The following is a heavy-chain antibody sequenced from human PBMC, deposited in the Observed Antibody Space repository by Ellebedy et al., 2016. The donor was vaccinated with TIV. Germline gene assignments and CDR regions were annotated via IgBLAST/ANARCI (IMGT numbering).Heavy chain of an antibody. Sequence: MPSETLSLTCTVSGGSISSYYWSWIRQPPGKGLEWIGYIYYSGSTNYNPSLKSRVTISVDTSKHQFSLKLSSVTAADTAVYYCARVPAVRGDNYHYYGMDVWGQGTTVTVSS. CDR1: GGSISSYY. J-gene: IGHJ6*02. CDR3: ARVPAVRGDNYHYYGMDV. V-gene: IGHV4-59*01. D-gene: IGHD2-2*01. CDR2: IYYSGST.